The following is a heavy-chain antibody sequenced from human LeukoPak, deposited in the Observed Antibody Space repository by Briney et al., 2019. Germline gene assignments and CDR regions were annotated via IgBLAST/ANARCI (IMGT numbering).Heavy chain of an antibody. Sequence: GGSLRLSCVASGFTFSSYAMSWVRQAPGKGLEWVSAISGSGGSTYYADSVKGRFTISRDNSKNTLYLQMNSLRAEDTAVYYCAKALYYYDSSGYHPNWFDPWGQGTLVTVSS. CDR1: GFTFSSYA. CDR3: AKALYYYDSSGYHPNWFDP. J-gene: IGHJ5*02. V-gene: IGHV3-23*01. CDR2: ISGSGGST. D-gene: IGHD3-22*01.